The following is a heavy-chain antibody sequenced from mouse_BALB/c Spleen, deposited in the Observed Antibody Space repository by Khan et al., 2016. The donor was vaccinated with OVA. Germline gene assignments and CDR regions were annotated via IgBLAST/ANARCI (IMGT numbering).Heavy chain of an antibody. V-gene: IGHV1-77*01. Sequence: QVELQQSGPVLVKPGASVKMSCKASGYTFTDYVMNWVKQRNGQGLEWIGQIYPGSGSTFYNEKFKGKATLTADRSSSTAYMQLSNLTSEDSAVYCCARAGWDAFAYGAQGTLVTVSA. D-gene: IGHD4-1*01. CDR3: ARAGWDAFAY. CDR2: IYPGSGST. J-gene: IGHJ3*01. CDR1: GYTFTDYV.